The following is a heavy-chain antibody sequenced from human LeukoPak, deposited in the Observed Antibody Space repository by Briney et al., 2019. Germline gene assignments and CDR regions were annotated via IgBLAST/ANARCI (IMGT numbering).Heavy chain of an antibody. CDR3: GAALREGSIATAPY. Sequence: AETLSLTCTVSSGSISSSTYYWGWIRQPPGKGLEWIGSIYFSGSTYYNPSLKSRVTISVDTSKNQFSLNLNSVTAADTAVYYCGAALREGSIATAPYWGQGTLVTVSS. J-gene: IGHJ4*02. CDR1: SGSISSSTYY. D-gene: IGHD6-25*01. V-gene: IGHV4-39*01. CDR2: IYFSGST.